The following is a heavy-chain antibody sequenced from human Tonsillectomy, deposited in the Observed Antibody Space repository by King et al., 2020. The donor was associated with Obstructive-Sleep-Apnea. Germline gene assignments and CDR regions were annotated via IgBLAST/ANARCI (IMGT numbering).Heavy chain of an antibody. D-gene: IGHD2-21*01. CDR3: ATKKNVHYSLFLSLDV. J-gene: IGHJ6*02. CDR1: GFSIRSHT. CDR2: ISFDGSDR. V-gene: IGHV3-30*04. Sequence: VQLVESGGGVVQPGRSLRLSCAASGFSIRSHTMHWVRQAPGKGLEWVALISFDGSDRFYTDSVKGRFTISRDNCKNTLSLQVNSLRTEDTGLYYCATKKNVHYSLFLSLDVWGQGTTVTVSS.